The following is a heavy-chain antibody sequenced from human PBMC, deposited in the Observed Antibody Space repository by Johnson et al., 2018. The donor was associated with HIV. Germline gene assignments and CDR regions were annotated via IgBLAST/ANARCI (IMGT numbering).Heavy chain of an antibody. V-gene: IGHV3-66*01. J-gene: IGHJ3*02. CDR2: IYSGGST. Sequence: LVESGGGVVQPGGSLRLSCAASGFTVSSNYMSWVRQAPGKGLEWVSVIYSGGSTYYANSVKGRFTISRDNSKNTLYLQMGSLRAEDMAVYYCARGETTVTLCAFDIWGQGTMVTVSS. CDR3: ARGETTVTLCAFDI. D-gene: IGHD4-17*01. CDR1: GFTVSSNY.